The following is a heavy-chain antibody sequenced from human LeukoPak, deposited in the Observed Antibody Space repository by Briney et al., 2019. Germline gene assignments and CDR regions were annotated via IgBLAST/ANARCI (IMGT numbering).Heavy chain of an antibody. CDR3: ARATYYDILTGLPPGAFDI. D-gene: IGHD3-9*01. J-gene: IGHJ3*02. V-gene: IGHV4-59*01. CDR2: IYYSGST. Sequence: PSETPSLTCTVSGGSISSYYWSWIRQSPGKGLEWIGYIYYSGSTNYNPSLKSRVTISVDTSKNQFSLKLSSVTAADTAVYYCARATYYDILTGLPPGAFDIWGQGTMVTVSS. CDR1: GGSISSYY.